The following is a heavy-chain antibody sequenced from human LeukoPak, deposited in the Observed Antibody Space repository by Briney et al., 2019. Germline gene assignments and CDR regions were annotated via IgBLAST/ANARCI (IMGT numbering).Heavy chain of an antibody. CDR1: GYTFTSYY. CDR2: INPSGGST. Sequence: ASVKVSCKASGYTFTSYYMHWVRQAPGQGLEWMGIINPSGGSTSYAQKLQGRVTMTTDTSTSTAYMELRSLRSDDTAVYYCARDPPPSGSWDYGMDVWGQGTTVTVSS. V-gene: IGHV1-46*01. J-gene: IGHJ6*02. CDR3: ARDPPPSGSWDYGMDV. D-gene: IGHD1-26*01.